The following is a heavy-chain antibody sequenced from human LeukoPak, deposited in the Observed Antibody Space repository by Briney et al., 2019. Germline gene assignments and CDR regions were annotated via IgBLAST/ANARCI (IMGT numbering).Heavy chain of an antibody. CDR1: GGSISSGDYY. D-gene: IGHD6-13*01. V-gene: IGHV4-30-4*08. J-gene: IGHJ6*03. CDR3: ARVQQQLVRGDYYYYMDV. Sequence: PSQTLSLTCTVSGGSISSGDYYWSWIRQPPGKGLEWIGYIYYSGSTNYNPSLKSRVTISVDTSKNQFSLKLSSVTAADTAVYYCARVQQQLVRGDYYYYMDVWGKGTTVTVSS. CDR2: IYYSGST.